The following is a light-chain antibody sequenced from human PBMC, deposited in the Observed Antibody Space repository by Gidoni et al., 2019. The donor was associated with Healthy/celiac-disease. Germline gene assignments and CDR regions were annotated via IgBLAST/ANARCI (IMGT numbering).Light chain of an antibody. V-gene: IGLV2-23*01. Sequence: QSALTQPASVAASPGQPITIPGTGTSSDVGSHNLVSWYPQHPGKAPKLMIYEGSKRPSGVSNRFSGSKSGNTASLTISGLQAEDEADYYCCSYADSSTLVVFGGGTKLTVL. CDR3: CSYADSSTLVV. J-gene: IGLJ2*01. CDR1: SSDVGSHNL. CDR2: EGS.